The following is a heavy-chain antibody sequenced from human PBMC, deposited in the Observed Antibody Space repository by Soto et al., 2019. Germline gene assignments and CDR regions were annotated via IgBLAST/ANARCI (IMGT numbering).Heavy chain of an antibody. V-gene: IGHV3-15*01. Sequence: EVQLVESGGGLVKPGGSLRLSCAASGFTFSNAWMSWVRQAPGKGLEWVGRIKSKTDGGTTDYAAPVKGRFTISRDDSKNTLYLQMNSLKTEDTAVYYCTTQTGYCSGGSCSPRGYWGQGTLVTVSS. CDR1: GFTFSNAW. CDR2: IKSKTDGGTT. CDR3: TTQTGYCSGGSCSPRGY. J-gene: IGHJ4*02. D-gene: IGHD2-15*01.